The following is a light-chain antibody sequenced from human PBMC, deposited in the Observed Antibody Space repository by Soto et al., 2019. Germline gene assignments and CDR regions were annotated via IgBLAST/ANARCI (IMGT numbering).Light chain of an antibody. CDR2: EVS. CDR1: SSDVGGYNY. CDR3: SSYTSSSTLVV. Sequence: QLVLTKPASVSGSPGQSITISCTGTSSDVGGYNYVSWYQQHPGKAPKLMIYEVSNRPSGVSNRFSGSKSGNTASLTISGLQAEDEADYYCSSYTSSSTLVVFGGGTKLTVL. V-gene: IGLV2-14*01. J-gene: IGLJ2*01.